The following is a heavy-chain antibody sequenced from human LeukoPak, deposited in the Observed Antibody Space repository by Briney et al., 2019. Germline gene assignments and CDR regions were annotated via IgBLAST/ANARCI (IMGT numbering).Heavy chain of an antibody. CDR1: GFTFSSYA. J-gene: IGHJ4*02. CDR2: ISGSGGST. D-gene: IGHD3-9*01. CDR3: AKDGIGYFDWLLVV. V-gene: IGHV3-23*01. Sequence: GGSLRLSCAASGFTFSSYAMSWVRQAPGKGLEWVSAISGSGGSTYYADSVKGRFTISRDNSKNTLYLQMNSLRAEDTAVYYCAKDGIGYFDWLLVVWGQGTLVTVSS.